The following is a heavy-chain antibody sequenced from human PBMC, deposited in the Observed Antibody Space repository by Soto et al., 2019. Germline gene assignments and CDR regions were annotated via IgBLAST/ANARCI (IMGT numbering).Heavy chain of an antibody. CDR3: ARDGINGYNRYYFDY. J-gene: IGHJ4*02. CDR1: GGTFSSYA. CDR2: IIPIFGTA. D-gene: IGHD5-12*01. Sequence: QVQLVQSGAEVKKPGSSVKVSCKASGGTFSSYAISWVRQAPGQGLEWMGGIIPIFGTAHYAQKFQGRVTITADESTSTAYMELSSLRSEDTAVYYCARDGINGYNRYYFDYWGQGTLVTVSS. V-gene: IGHV1-69*01.